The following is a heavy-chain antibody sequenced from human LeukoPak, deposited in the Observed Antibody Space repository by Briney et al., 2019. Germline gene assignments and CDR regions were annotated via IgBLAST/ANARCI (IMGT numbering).Heavy chain of an antibody. V-gene: IGHV3-7*01. CDR3: ARVRLDYSDY. CDR1: GFTFRSYW. D-gene: IGHD5-12*01. CDR2: IKQDGSEK. J-gene: IGHJ4*02. Sequence: GGSLRLSCVVSGFTFRSYWMSWVRQAPGKGLEWVANIKQDGSEKYYVGSVMGRFTISRDNAKNTLYLQMNSLRAEDTAVYYCARVRLDYSDYWGQGTLVTVSS.